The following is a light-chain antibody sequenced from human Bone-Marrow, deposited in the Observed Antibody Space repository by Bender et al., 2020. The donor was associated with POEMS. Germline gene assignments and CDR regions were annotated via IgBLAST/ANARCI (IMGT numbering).Light chain of an antibody. V-gene: IGLV2-14*03. CDR1: SSDVGTYNF. J-gene: IGLJ1*01. CDR3: NSYTSTNTPYV. CDR2: DVS. Sequence: QSALTQPASVSGSPGQSITISCTGTSSDVGTYNFVSWYQQHPGKAPRLMIYDVSNRPSGVSNRFSGSKSGNTGSLTISVLQAEDEADYYCNSYTSTNTPYVFGSGTKVTVL.